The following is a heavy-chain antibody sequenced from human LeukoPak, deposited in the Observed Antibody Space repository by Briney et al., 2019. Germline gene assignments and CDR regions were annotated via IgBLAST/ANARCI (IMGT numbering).Heavy chain of an antibody. Sequence: PSETLSLTCAVYGGSFSGYYWSWIRQPPGKGLEWIGEINHSGSTEYNPSLKSRVTISVDTSKNQFSLKLASVTAADTAIYYCAKGAGGFSYYNWFDPWGQGTLVTVSS. CDR3: AKGAGGFSYYNWFDP. CDR2: INHSGST. CDR1: GGSFSGYY. V-gene: IGHV4-34*01. J-gene: IGHJ5*02. D-gene: IGHD5-18*01.